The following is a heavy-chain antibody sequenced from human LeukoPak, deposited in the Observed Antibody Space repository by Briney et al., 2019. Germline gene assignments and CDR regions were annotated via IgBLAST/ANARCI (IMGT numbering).Heavy chain of an antibody. D-gene: IGHD3-3*01. CDR1: GFTLSNYA. J-gene: IGHJ3*02. Sequence: PGRSLRLSCAASGFTLSNYAMHWVRQAPGKGLEWVAIISFDGNNKYYADSVKGRFTISRDNSKNTLYLQMNGLRAEDMAVYYCARGGVEKSPDDFWSGWGLGDAFDIWGQGTMVTVSS. CDR3: ARGGVEKSPDDFWSGWGLGDAFDI. V-gene: IGHV3-30-3*01. CDR2: ISFDGNNK.